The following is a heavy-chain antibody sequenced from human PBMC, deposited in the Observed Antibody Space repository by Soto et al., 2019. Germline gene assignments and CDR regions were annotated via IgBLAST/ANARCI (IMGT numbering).Heavy chain of an antibody. CDR1: GFTFSSYG. D-gene: IGHD2-15*01. CDR2: IWYDGSNK. CDR3: ARARRGGYCSGGTRGYGMDV. V-gene: IGHV3-33*01. J-gene: IGHJ6*02. Sequence: VGALRLSWAAYGFTFSSYGMHWVRQAPGKGLERVAVIWYDGSNKYYADSVKGRFTISRDNSKNTLYLQMNSLRAEDTAVYYCARARRGGYCSGGTRGYGMDVWGQGTTVTV.